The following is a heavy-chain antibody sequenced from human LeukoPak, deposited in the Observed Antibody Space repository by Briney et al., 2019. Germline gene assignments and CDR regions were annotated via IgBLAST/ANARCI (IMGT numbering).Heavy chain of an antibody. CDR1: GFTFSSYG. V-gene: IGHV3-30*18. Sequence: GGSLRLSCAASGFTFSSYGMHWVRQAPGKGLERVAVISYDGSNKYYADSVKGRFTISRDNSKNTLYLQMNSLRAEDTAVYYCAKVPDGDYGVDYWGQGTLVTVSS. J-gene: IGHJ4*02. CDR3: AKVPDGDYGVDY. D-gene: IGHD4-17*01. CDR2: ISYDGSNK.